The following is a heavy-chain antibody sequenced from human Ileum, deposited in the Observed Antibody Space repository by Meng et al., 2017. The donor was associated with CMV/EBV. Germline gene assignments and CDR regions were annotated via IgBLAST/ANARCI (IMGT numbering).Heavy chain of an antibody. D-gene: IGHD3-3*01. J-gene: IGHJ5*02. CDR3: AHRGYDFWSGYLNWFDP. CDR2: IYWKEEK. V-gene: IGHV2-5*01. Sequence: SKRGGGGGGIRKPTGKALEWLARIYWKEEKRYRPSLKSRINITKDTSKNQVVLTMTNMDPVDTATYYCAHRGYDFWSGYLNWFDPWGQGTLVTVSS. CDR1: SKRGGG.